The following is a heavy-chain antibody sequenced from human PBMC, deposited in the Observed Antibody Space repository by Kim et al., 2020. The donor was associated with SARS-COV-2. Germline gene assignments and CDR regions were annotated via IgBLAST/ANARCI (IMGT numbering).Heavy chain of an antibody. CDR3: ARPLWFGELFQEENFYY. D-gene: IGHD3-10*01. CDR1: GFTFSSYA. V-gene: IGHV3-30*04. Sequence: GGSLRLSCAASGFTFSSYAMHWVRQAPGKGLEWVAVISYDGSNKYYADSVKGRFTISRDNSKNTLYLQMNSLRAEDTAVYYCARPLWFGELFQEENFYYWGQGTLVTVSS. J-gene: IGHJ4*02. CDR2: ISYDGSNK.